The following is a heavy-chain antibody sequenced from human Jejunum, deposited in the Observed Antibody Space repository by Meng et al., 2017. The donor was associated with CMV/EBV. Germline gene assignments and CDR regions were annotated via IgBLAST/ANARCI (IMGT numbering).Heavy chain of an antibody. CDR2: INAGNGNT. V-gene: IGHV1-3*01. J-gene: IGHJ4*02. Sequence: QVQLGPVGGGGKKPGASVKVSCKASGYSFTTYAMHWVRQAPGQRLEWMGWINAGNGNTKYSEKFQSRVTITRDTAASTAYMELSSLRSEDTAVYYCARTGCSSSSCYDYWGQGTLVTVSS. CDR3: ARTGCSSSSCYDY. D-gene: IGHD2-2*01. CDR1: GYSFTTYA.